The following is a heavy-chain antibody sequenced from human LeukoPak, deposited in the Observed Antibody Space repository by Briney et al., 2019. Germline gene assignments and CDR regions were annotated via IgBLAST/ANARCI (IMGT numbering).Heavy chain of an antibody. V-gene: IGHV4-4*07. CDR1: GGSISSYY. D-gene: IGHD6-6*01. CDR3: ARDPGIAARFSNNWFDP. Sequence: PSETLSLTCTVSGGSISSYYWSWIRQPAGKGLEWIGRIYTSGSTYYNPSLKSRVTMSVDTSKNQFSLKLSSVTAADTAVYYCARDPGIAARFSNNWFDPWGQGTLVTVSS. J-gene: IGHJ5*02. CDR2: IYTSGST.